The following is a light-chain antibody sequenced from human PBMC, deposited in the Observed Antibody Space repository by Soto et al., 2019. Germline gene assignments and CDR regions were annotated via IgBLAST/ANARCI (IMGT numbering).Light chain of an antibody. Sequence: QSVLTQPPSASGTPGQRVSISCSGGRSNIGSNLVSWYQQLPGTAPKLLLYFNDQRPSGVPVRFSGSKSGTSASLAVSEVESEDEDDYFCASCDDSLKGVLFGGGTKLTVL. V-gene: IGLV1-44*01. CDR1: RSNIGSNL. J-gene: IGLJ3*02. CDR3: ASCDDSLKGVL. CDR2: FND.